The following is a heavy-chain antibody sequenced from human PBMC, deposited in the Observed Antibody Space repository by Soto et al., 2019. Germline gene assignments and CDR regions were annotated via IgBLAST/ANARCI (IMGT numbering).Heavy chain of an antibody. CDR3: ARNRGNYFDY. CDR1: VGGAFSSYY. CDR2: IYYSGST. J-gene: IGHJ4*02. V-gene: IGHV4-59*01. Sequence: SETLSPGCPVSVGGAFSSYYWSWIRQPPGKGLEWIGYIYYSGSTNYNPSLKSRLTMSVHTSQNQFSLKVNSVTAADTAVYYCARNRGNYFDYWGQGILVTVSP.